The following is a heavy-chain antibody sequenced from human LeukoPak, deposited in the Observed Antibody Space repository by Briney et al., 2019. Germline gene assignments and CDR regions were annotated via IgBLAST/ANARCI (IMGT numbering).Heavy chain of an antibody. J-gene: IGHJ3*02. V-gene: IGHV3-30*18. Sequence: GGSLRLSCAASGFTFSSYGMHWVRQAPGKGLEWVAVIAYDGSNKYYADSVKGRFTISRDNSKNTLYLQMNSLRAEDTAVYYCAKVDNCKNPKGAFDIWGQGTMVTVSS. CDR2: IAYDGSNK. CDR3: AKVDNCKNPKGAFDI. D-gene: IGHD1-20*01. CDR1: GFTFSSYG.